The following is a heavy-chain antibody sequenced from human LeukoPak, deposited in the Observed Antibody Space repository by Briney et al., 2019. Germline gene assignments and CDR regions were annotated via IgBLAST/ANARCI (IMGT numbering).Heavy chain of an antibody. CDR2: IYRSGSI. J-gene: IGHJ6*03. CDR3: AREKDSIVSTARMDV. D-gene: IGHD5/OR15-5a*01. V-gene: IGHV4-59*01. CDR1: GGSISDYY. Sequence: SETLSLTCTVSGGSISDYYWSWIRQPPGKGLEWIGYIYRSGSINYNPSLKSRLTMSVDTSKNQFSLNLTSVTAADTAVYYCAREKDSIVSTARMDVWGRGTTVTVSS.